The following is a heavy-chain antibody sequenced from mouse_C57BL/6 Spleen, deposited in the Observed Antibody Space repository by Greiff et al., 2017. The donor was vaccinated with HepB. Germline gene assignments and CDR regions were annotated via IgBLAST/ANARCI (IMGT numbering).Heavy chain of an antibody. CDR3: ARGGLLR. D-gene: IGHD1-1*01. Sequence: VQLQQSGPELVKPGASVKISCKASGYAFSSSWMNWVKQRPGKGLEWIGRIYPGDGDTNYNGKFKGKATLTADKSSSTAYMQLSSLTSEDSAVYFWARGGLLRWGQGTSVTVSS. CDR1: GYAFSSSW. CDR2: IYPGDGDT. J-gene: IGHJ4*01. V-gene: IGHV1-82*01.